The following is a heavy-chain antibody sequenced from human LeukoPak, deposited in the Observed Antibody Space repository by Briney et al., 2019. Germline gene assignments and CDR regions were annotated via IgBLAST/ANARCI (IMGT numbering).Heavy chain of an antibody. D-gene: IGHD6-19*01. J-gene: IGHJ3*02. V-gene: IGHV3-30*18. Sequence: GGSLRLSCAASGFTFSSYSMNWVRQAPGKGLEWVAVISYDGSSKYYADSVKGRFTISRDNSKNTLYLQMNSLRAEDTALYYCAKSYSSGWYVFDIWGQGTMVTVSS. CDR1: GFTFSSYS. CDR3: AKSYSSGWYVFDI. CDR2: ISYDGSSK.